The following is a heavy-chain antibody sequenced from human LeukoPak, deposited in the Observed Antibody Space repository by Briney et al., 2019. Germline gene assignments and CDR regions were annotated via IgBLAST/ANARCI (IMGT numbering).Heavy chain of an antibody. D-gene: IGHD3-22*01. V-gene: IGHV4-38-2*02. CDR2: IYHSGST. Sequence: PSETLSLTCTVSGYSISSGYYWGWIRQPPGKGLEWIGSIYHSGSTYYNPSLKSRVTISVDTSKNQFSLKLSSVTAADTAVYYCARRNYYDSSGYYYGHAFDIWGQGTMVTVSS. CDR3: ARRNYYDSSGYYYGHAFDI. CDR1: GYSISSGYY. J-gene: IGHJ3*02.